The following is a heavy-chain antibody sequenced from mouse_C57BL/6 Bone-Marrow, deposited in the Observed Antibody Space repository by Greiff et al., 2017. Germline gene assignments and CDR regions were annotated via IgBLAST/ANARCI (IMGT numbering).Heavy chain of an antibody. Sequence: EVMLVESGGGLVQPGGSLKLSCAASGFTFSDYGMAWVRQAPRKGPELVAFISNLAYSIYYADTVTGRFTISRENAKNTLYLEMSSLRSEDTAMYYCARQGPLYYGSSFDYWGQGTTRTVSS. J-gene: IGHJ2*01. D-gene: IGHD1-1*01. CDR1: GFTFSDYG. CDR2: ISNLAYSI. V-gene: IGHV5-15*01. CDR3: ARQGPLYYGSSFDY.